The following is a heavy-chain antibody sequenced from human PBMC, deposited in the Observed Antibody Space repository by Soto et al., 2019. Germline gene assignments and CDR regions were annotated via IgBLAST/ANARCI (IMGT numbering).Heavy chain of an antibody. CDR1: GFTFSSYA. CDR3: SRDGTVPQLHAY. J-gene: IGHJ4*02. D-gene: IGHD4-17*01. V-gene: IGHV3-30-3*01. CDR2: ISYDGSNK. Sequence: PGGSLRLSCAASGFTFSSYAMHWVRQAPGKGLEWVAVISYDGSNKYYADSVKGRFTISRDNSKNTLYLQMNSLRAEDTAVYYFSRDGTVPQLHAYWGQGTLVTVSA.